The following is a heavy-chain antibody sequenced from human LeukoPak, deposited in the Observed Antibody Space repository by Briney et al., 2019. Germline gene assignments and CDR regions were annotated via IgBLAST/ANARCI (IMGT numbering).Heavy chain of an antibody. J-gene: IGHJ3*02. CDR2: ICSSGSTI. CDR1: GFTFSSYE. CDR3: ARGYCSGGSCYSNLYDAFDI. V-gene: IGHV3-48*03. Sequence: GGSLRLSCAASGFTFSSYEMNWVRQAPGKGLEWVSYICSSGSTIYYADSVKGRFTISRDNAKNTLYLQMNSLRAEDTAVYYCARGYCSGGSCYSNLYDAFDIWGQGTMVTVSS. D-gene: IGHD2-15*01.